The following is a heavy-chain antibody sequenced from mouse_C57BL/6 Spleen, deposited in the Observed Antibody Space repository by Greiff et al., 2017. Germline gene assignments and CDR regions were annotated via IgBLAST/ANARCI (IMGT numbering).Heavy chain of an antibody. V-gene: IGHV1-55*01. D-gene: IGHD1-1*01. Sequence: QVQLQPGAELVKPGASVKMSCKASGYTFTSYWITWVKQRPGQGLEWIGDIYPGSGSTNYNEKFKSKATLTVDTSSSTAYMQLSSLTSEDSAVYYCARGDYYGRAYWGQGTLVTVSA. CDR2: IYPGSGST. J-gene: IGHJ3*01. CDR3: ARGDYYGRAY. CDR1: GYTFTSYW.